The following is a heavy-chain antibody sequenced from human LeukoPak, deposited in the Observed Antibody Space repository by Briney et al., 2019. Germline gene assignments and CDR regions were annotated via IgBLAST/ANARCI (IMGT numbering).Heavy chain of an antibody. Sequence: GGSLRLSCAASGFTFSSYAMSWVRQAPGKGLEWMGGFDPEDGETIYAQKFQGRVTMTEDTSSDTAYMKLSSLRSEDTAVYYCATEKHVDIVATGEAFDLWGQGTMVTVSS. CDR1: GFTFSSYA. J-gene: IGHJ3*01. CDR3: ATEKHVDIVATGEAFDL. D-gene: IGHD5-12*01. V-gene: IGHV1-24*01. CDR2: FDPEDGET.